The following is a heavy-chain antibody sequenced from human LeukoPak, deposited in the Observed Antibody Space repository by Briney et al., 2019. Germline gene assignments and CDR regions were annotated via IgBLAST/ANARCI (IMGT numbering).Heavy chain of an antibody. D-gene: IGHD3-22*01. Sequence: GGSLRLSCAASGFTFSSYAISWVRQAPGKGLEWVSAISGSGGSTYYADSVKGQFTISRDNSKNPLYLQLNSLRAADTAVYYRAKDGPPQYYYDSSGYYYVTSGFDYWGQGTLVTVSS. V-gene: IGHV3-23*01. CDR1: GFTFSSYA. J-gene: IGHJ4*02. CDR2: ISGSGGST. CDR3: AKDGPPQYYYDSSGYYYVTSGFDY.